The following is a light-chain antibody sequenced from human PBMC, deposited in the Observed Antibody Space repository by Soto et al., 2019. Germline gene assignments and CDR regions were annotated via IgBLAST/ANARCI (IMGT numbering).Light chain of an antibody. CDR1: SSDVGGYNY. V-gene: IGLV2-14*01. J-gene: IGLJ2*01. CDR3: SSYTSSSTVVV. Sequence: QSALTQPASVSGSPGQSITISCTGTSSDVGGYNYVSWYQQHPGKAPKLIIYEVTNRPSGVSNRFSGSKSGNTASLTISGLQPEDEAEYYCSSYTSSSTVVVFGGGTKLTVL. CDR2: EVT.